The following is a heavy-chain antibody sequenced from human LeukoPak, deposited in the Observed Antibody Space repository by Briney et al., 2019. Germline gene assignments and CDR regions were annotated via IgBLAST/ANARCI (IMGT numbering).Heavy chain of an antibody. J-gene: IGHJ4*02. Sequence: SETLSLTCTVSGDSISSSSYYWGWIRQPPGKGLEWIGSIYYSGSTCYNPSLKSRVTISVDTSKNQFSLKLSSVTAADTAVYYCARGRFDDILTGYLNPFDYWGQGTLVTVSS. CDR3: ARGRFDDILTGYLNPFDY. CDR1: GDSISSSSYY. D-gene: IGHD3-9*01. CDR2: IYYSGST. V-gene: IGHV4-39*01.